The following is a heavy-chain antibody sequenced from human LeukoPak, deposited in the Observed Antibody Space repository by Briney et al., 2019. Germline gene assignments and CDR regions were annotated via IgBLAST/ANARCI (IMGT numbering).Heavy chain of an antibody. CDR3: AREAFYGSGNLHFDY. D-gene: IGHD3-10*01. J-gene: IGHJ4*02. V-gene: IGHV3-7*01. CDR1: GFTFSTYW. Sequence: GGSLRPSCAASGFTFSTYWMSWVRQAPGKGLEWVANIKQDGTEKYYVGSVKGRFTISRDNAKNSLYLQMNSLRAEDTAVYYCAREAFYGSGNLHFDYWGQGTLVTVSS. CDR2: IKQDGTEK.